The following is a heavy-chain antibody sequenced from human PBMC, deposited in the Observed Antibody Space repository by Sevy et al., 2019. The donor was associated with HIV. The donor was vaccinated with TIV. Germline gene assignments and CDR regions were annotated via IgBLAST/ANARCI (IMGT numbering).Heavy chain of an antibody. J-gene: IGHJ4*02. CDR1: GYTLTQLS. CDR2: FDPEDGER. D-gene: IGHD2-15*01. CDR3: ATTREYYQGKSGYFDY. Sequence: ASVKVSCKVSGYTLTQLSMHWVRQAPGKGLEWMGSFDPEDGERIYAQKFQRRITMTEDTSTDTAYMDLSSLKSDDTAVYYCATTREYYQGKSGYFDYWGQGALVTVSS. V-gene: IGHV1-24*01.